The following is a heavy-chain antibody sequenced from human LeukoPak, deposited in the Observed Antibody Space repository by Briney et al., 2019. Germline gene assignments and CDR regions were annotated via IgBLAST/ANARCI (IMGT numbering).Heavy chain of an antibody. CDR3: ARPAGGTTVRSLPRDYYYGMDV. J-gene: IGHJ6*02. D-gene: IGHD4-17*01. V-gene: IGHV1-69*04. CDR1: GYTFTTYG. Sequence: GASVKVSCKASGYTFTTYGISWVRQAPGQGLEWMGRIIPILGIANYAQKFQGRVTITADKSTSTAYMELSSLRSEDTAVYYCARPAGGTTVRSLPRDYYYGMDVWGQGTTVTVSS. CDR2: IIPILGIA.